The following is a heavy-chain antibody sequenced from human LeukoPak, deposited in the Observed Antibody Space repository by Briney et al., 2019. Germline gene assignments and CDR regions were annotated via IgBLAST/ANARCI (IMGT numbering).Heavy chain of an antibody. V-gene: IGHV4-59*01. CDR1: GGSISSYY. Sequence: SETLSLTCTVSGGSISSYYWSWIRQPPGKGLEWIGYIYYSGSTNYNPSLKSRVTISVDTSKNQFSLKLSSVTAADTAVYSCARASYSYGLDVWGQGTTVTVSS. CDR2: IYYSGST. CDR3: ARASYSYGLDV. J-gene: IGHJ6*02. D-gene: IGHD2-21*01.